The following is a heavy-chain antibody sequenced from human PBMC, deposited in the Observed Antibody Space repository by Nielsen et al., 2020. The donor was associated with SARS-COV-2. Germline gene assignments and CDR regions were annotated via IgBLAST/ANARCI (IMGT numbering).Heavy chain of an antibody. CDR2: IIPIFGTA. J-gene: IGHJ6*03. CDR1: GGTFSSYA. V-gene: IGHV1-69*13. Sequence: SVNVSCKASGGTFSSYAISWVRQAPAQGLEWMGGIIPIFGTANYAQKFQGRVTITADESTSTAYMELSSLRSEDTAVYYCAREYRYCSSTSCHYYYYYMDVWGKGTTVTVSS. CDR3: AREYRYCSSTSCHYYYYYMDV. D-gene: IGHD2-2*01.